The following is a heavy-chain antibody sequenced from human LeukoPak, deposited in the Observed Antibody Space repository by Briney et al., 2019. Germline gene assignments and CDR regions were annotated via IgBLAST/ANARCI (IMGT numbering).Heavy chain of an antibody. CDR2: IYYSGST. CDR1: GGSISSSSYY. Sequence: SETLSLTCTVSGGSISSSSYYWGWIRQPPGKGLEWIGSIYYSGSTYYNPSLKSRVTISVDTSKNQFSLRLSSVTAADTAVYYCARWMVRGVIAQYWGQGTLVTVSS. CDR3: ARWMVRGVIAQY. V-gene: IGHV4-39*01. J-gene: IGHJ4*02. D-gene: IGHD3-10*01.